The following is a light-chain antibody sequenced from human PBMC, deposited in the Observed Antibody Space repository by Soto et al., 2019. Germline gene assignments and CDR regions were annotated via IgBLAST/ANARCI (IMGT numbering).Light chain of an antibody. Sequence: EIVLTQSPGTLSLSPGERATLSCRASQSVSSSYLAWYQQKPGQAPGLPIYGASSRATGIPERFSGSGSGTDFTLTISRLEPEDFAVYYCQQYGSSQYTFGQGTKLEIK. V-gene: IGKV3-20*01. CDR2: GAS. CDR3: QQYGSSQYT. CDR1: QSVSSSY. J-gene: IGKJ2*01.